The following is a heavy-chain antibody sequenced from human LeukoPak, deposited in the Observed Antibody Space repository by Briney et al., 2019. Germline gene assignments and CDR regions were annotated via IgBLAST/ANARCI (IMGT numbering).Heavy chain of an antibody. CDR1: GGTFSSYA. J-gene: IGHJ3*02. V-gene: IGHV1-69*06. D-gene: IGHD3-22*01. CDR3: ARIFTRYYDSSGYSADAFDI. Sequence: SVKVSCKASGGTFSSYAISWVRQAPGQGLEWMGGIIPIFGTANYAQKFQGRVTITADKSTSTAYMELSSLRSEDTAVYYCARIFTRYYDSSGYSADAFDIWGQGTMVTVSS. CDR2: IIPIFGTA.